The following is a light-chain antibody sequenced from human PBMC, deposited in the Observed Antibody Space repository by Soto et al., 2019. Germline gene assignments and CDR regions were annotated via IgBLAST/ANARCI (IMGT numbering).Light chain of an antibody. CDR3: QQRSSWIT. Sequence: IVLTQSPATLSLWPGETAILSCRASRSVSSLLRWYQQKPGQAPRLLIYDASSRAPGVPARFRGSGSGTDITLTIKSIEPEDFAQYYCQQRSSWITFGQGTRLEIE. CDR2: DAS. CDR1: RSVSSL. J-gene: IGKJ5*01. V-gene: IGKV3-11*01.